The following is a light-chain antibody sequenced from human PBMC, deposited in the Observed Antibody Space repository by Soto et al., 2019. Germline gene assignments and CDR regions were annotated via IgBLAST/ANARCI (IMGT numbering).Light chain of an antibody. V-gene: IGLV1-40*01. CDR2: GNS. CDR1: SSNIGADYD. Sequence: QSVLTQPPSVSGAPGQRVTISCTRYSSNIGADYDVHWYQQLPGTAPKLLIYGNSNRPSGVPDRFSGSKSGTSASLAITGLQAEDEADYYCQSYDSSLSAVVFGGGTKLTVL. CDR3: QSYDSSLSAVV. J-gene: IGLJ3*02.